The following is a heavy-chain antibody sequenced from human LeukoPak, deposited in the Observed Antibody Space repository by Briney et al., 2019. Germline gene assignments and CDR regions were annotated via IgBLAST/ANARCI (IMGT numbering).Heavy chain of an antibody. CDR3: ASSAYDILTGYYTFFDY. D-gene: IGHD3-9*01. V-gene: IGHV4-59*01. Sequence: SETLSLTCTVSGGSISSYYWSWIRQPPGKGLEWIGYTYYSGGTNYNPSLKSRVTISVDTSKNQFSLKLSSVTAADTAVYYCASSAYDILTGYYTFFDYWGQGTLVTVSS. CDR2: TYYSGGT. J-gene: IGHJ4*02. CDR1: GGSISSYY.